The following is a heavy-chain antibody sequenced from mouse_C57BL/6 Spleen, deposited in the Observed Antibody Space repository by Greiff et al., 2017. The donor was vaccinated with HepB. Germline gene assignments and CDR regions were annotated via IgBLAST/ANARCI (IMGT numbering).Heavy chain of an antibody. V-gene: IGHV1-22*01. J-gene: IGHJ4*01. CDR2: INPNNGGT. Sequence: VQLQQSGPELVKPGASVKMSCKASGYTFTDYNMHWVKQSHGKSLEWIGYINPNNGGTSYNQKFKGKATLTVNKSSSTAYMELRSLTSEESAVYYCARGDGSYYYAMDYWGQGTSVTVSS. CDR3: ARGDGSYYYAMDY. CDR1: GYTFTDYN. D-gene: IGHD1-1*01.